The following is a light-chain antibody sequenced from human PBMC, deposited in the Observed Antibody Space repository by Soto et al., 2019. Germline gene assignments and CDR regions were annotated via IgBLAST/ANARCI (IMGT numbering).Light chain of an antibody. J-gene: IGKJ5*01. CDR1: ESVTSN. CDR3: QQCNNGLLIT. CDR2: VAS. V-gene: IGKV3-15*01. Sequence: EIVIKMSPSTLSVSAGVRASVSFSSSESVTSNLGWYQQKPGQAPRLLIYVASISTTGVPARFSGSGSGTAFTLTISSRQPADFAVYYCQQCNNGLLITFGQGTRLEI.